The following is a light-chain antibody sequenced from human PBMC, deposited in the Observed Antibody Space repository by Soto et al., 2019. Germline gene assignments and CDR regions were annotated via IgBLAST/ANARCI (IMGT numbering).Light chain of an antibody. J-gene: IGKJ4*01. CDR1: QSVSSY. CDR3: QQRSNWLALT. V-gene: IGKV3-11*01. CDR2: DAS. Sequence: EIVLTQSPATLSLSPGERATLSCRASQSVSSYLAWYQQKPGQAPRLLIYDASNRATGIPARFSGSGSGTDFTLTISSLEPEDFAVYYCQQRSNWLALTFGGGTQVDIK.